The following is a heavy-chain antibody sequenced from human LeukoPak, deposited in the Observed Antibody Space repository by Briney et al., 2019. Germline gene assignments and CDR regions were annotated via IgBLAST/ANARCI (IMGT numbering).Heavy chain of an antibody. V-gene: IGHV3-30*03. Sequence: GRSLRLSCAASGFTFSSYGMHWVRQAPGKGLEWVAVISYDGSNKYYADSVKGRFTISRDNSKNTLYLQMNSLRAEDTAVYYCARDGTSFVDSSGYRSYFDYWGQGTLVTVSS. D-gene: IGHD3-22*01. CDR1: GFTFSSYG. CDR2: ISYDGSNK. J-gene: IGHJ4*02. CDR3: ARDGTSFVDSSGYRSYFDY.